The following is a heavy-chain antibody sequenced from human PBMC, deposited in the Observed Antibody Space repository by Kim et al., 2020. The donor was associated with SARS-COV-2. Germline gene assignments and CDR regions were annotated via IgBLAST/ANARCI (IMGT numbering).Heavy chain of an antibody. D-gene: IGHD1-7*01. V-gene: IGHV4-31*03. CDR1: GDSITSVGYY. J-gene: IGHJ3*01. CDR2: IFYSGST. Sequence: SETLSLTCTVSGDSITSVGYYWSWLRQYPGKGLEWIGYIFYSGSTSYKPSLKSRIAISLETSKNQFSLRLISVTAADTAIYCCARNARRYFGTVDAFDLWGQGTLVTVSS. CDR3: ARNARRYFGTVDAFDL.